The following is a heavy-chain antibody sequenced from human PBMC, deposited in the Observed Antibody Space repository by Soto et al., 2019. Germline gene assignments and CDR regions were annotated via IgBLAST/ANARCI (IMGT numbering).Heavy chain of an antibody. Sequence: SETLSLTCAVYGGSFSGYYWSWIRQPPGKGLEWIGEINHSGSTNYNPSLKSRVTISVDTSKNQFSLKLSSVTAADTAVYYCACRIITMVRGVKGWFDPWGQGTLVTVSS. CDR2: INHSGST. D-gene: IGHD3-10*01. V-gene: IGHV4-34*01. J-gene: IGHJ5*02. CDR1: GGSFSGYY. CDR3: ACRIITMVRGVKGWFDP.